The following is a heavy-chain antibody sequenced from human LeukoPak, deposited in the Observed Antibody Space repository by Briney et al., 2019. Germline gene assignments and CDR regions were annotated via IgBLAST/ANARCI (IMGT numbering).Heavy chain of an antibody. D-gene: IGHD3/OR15-3a*01. J-gene: IGHJ3*02. CDR1: GGSISSSSYY. Sequence: PSETLSLTCTVSGGSISSSSYYWDWIRQSPGKGLEWIGYIYYSGATNYNPSLRSRVTISRDTSKNQFSLKVTSLTAADTAVYYCARGRFLDWLIDAFDIWGQGTLVTVSS. CDR2: IYYSGAT. CDR3: ARGRFLDWLIDAFDI. V-gene: IGHV4-61*05.